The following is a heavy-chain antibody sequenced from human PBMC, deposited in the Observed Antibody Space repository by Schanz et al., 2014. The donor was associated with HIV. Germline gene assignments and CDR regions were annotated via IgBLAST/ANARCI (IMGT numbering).Heavy chain of an antibody. D-gene: IGHD3-22*01. CDR2: FSGSGGST. CDR1: GFTFNSYA. CDR3: ATAHYESNIHYF. Sequence: EVQLLESGGGLLHPGGSLRLSCAASGFTFNSYAMNALSWVRQAPGRGLEWVSGFSGSGGSTYYADSVKGRFTISRDNSKNTLFLQMNSLRAEDTAFYYCATAHYESNIHYFWGQGTLVTVSS. V-gene: IGHV3-23*01. J-gene: IGHJ4*02.